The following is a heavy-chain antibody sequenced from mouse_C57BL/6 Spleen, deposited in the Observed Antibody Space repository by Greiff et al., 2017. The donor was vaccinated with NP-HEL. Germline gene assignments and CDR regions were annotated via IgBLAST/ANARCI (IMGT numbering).Heavy chain of an antibody. CDR1: GYTFTDYN. CDR3: GSASYGTYAMDY. CDR2: INPNNGGT. Sequence: EVQLQQSGPELVKPGASVKMSCKASGYTFTDYNMHWVKQSHGKSLEWIGYINPNNGGTSYNQKFKGKATLTVNKSSSTAYMELRSLTSEESAVYYCGSASYGTYAMDYWGQGTSVTVAS. J-gene: IGHJ4*01. D-gene: IGHD2-10*01. V-gene: IGHV1-22*01.